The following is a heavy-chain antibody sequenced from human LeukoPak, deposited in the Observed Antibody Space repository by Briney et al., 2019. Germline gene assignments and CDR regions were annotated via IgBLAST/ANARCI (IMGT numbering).Heavy chain of an antibody. V-gene: IGHV3-30*02. Sequence: GGSLRLSCAASGFTFSSYGMHWVRQAPGKGLEWVAFIRYDGSNKYYADSVKGRLTISRDNSKNTLYLQMNSLRAEDTAVYYCVRGYYAGRGHHFEYWGQGTLVTVSS. CDR2: IRYDGSNK. CDR3: VRGYYAGRGHHFEY. J-gene: IGHJ4*02. D-gene: IGHD3-22*01. CDR1: GFTFSSYG.